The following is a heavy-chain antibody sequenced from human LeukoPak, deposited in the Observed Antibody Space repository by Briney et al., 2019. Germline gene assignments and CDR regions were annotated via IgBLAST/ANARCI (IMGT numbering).Heavy chain of an antibody. CDR2: ISGSGGST. CDR3: AKDGGSGWLGRRRGYFDY. V-gene: IGHV3-23*01. CDR1: GFTFSSYA. Sequence: GGSLRLSCAASGFTFSSYAVSWVRQAPGKGLEWVSVISGSGGSTYYADSVKGRFTISRDNSKNTLYLQMNSLRAEDTAVYYCAKDGGSGWLGRRRGYFDYWGQGTLVTVSS. D-gene: IGHD6-19*01. J-gene: IGHJ4*02.